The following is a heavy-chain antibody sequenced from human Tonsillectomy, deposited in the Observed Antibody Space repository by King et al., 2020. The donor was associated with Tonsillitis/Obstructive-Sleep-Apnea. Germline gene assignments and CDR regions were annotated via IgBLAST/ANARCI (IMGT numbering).Heavy chain of an antibody. CDR1: GYTFTGYY. CDR2: INPNSGGT. D-gene: IGHD3-22*01. CDR3: ARAVRYDSSGYYYIPFDF. V-gene: IGHV1-2*02. J-gene: IGHJ4*02. Sequence: VQLVESGAEVKKPGASVKVSCKASGYTFTGYYMHWVRQAPGQGLEWMGWINPNSGGTNYAQKFQGRVTMTRDTSISTAYMELSRLRSDDTAVYYCARAVRYDSSGYYYIPFDFWGQGTLVTVSS.